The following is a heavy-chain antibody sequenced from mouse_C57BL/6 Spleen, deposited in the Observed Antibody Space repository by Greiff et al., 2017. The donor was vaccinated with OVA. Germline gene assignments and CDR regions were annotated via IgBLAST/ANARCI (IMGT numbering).Heavy chain of an antibody. Sequence: QVQLQQSGAELVRPGTSVKVSCKASGYAFTNYLIEWVKQRPGQGLEWIGVINPGSGGTNYNEKFKGKATLTADKSSSTAYMQLSSLTSEDSAVYFCARRGTTVASLHWYFDVWGTGTTVTVSS. D-gene: IGHD1-1*01. V-gene: IGHV1-54*01. J-gene: IGHJ1*03. CDR2: INPGSGGT. CDR3: ARRGTTVASLHWYFDV. CDR1: GYAFTNYL.